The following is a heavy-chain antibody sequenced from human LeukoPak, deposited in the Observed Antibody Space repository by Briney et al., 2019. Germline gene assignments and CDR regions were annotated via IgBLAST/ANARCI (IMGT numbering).Heavy chain of an antibody. CDR1: GFTVSSNY. CDR3: VKVSGMYSSSWPTDV. Sequence: PGGSLRLSCAASGFTVSSNYMSWVRQAPGKGLEWVSTITGSGSSTYYADSVKGRFTISRDKSMNTLFLQMRSLRAEDTAVYYCVKVSGMYSSSWPTDVWGQGTLVTVSS. D-gene: IGHD6-13*01. CDR2: ITGSGSST. V-gene: IGHV3-23*01. J-gene: IGHJ4*02.